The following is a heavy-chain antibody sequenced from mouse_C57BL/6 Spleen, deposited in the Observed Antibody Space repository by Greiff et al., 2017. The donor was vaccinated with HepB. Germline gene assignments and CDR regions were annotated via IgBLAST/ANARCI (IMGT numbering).Heavy chain of an antibody. J-gene: IGHJ3*01. CDR2: IYPGSGST. Sequence: VQLQQPGAELVKPGASVKMSCKASGYTFTSYWITWVKQRPGQGLEWIGDIYPGSGSTNYNEKFKSKATLTVDTSSSTAYMQLSSLTSEDSAVYYCAIYYDYDRVFAYWGQGTLVTVSA. CDR3: AIYYDYDRVFAY. CDR1: GYTFTSYW. D-gene: IGHD2-4*01. V-gene: IGHV1-55*01.